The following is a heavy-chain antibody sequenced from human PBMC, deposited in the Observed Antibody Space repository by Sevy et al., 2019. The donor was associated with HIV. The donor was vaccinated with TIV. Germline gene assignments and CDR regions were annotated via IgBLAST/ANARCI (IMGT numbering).Heavy chain of an antibody. V-gene: IGHV3-33*01. CDR2: IWYDGSNK. Sequence: GGSLRLSCAASGFTFSSYGMHWVRQAPGKGLEWVAVIWYDGSNKYYADSVKGRFTISRDNSKNTLYLQMNSLRAEDTAVYYCARDGERVGRFWSGHYGMDAWGQGTTVTVSS. CDR3: ARDGERVGRFWSGHYGMDA. D-gene: IGHD3-3*01. CDR1: GFTFSSYG. J-gene: IGHJ6*02.